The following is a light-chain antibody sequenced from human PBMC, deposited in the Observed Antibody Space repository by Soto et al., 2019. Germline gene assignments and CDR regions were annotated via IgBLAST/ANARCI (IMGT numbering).Light chain of an antibody. V-gene: IGLV9-49*01. J-gene: IGLJ2*01. Sequence: QSVLTQPPSASASLGASVTLTCTLSSGYSNYKVDWYQQRPGKGPRFVMRVGTGEIVGSKGDGIPDRFSVLGSGLNRYLTIKNIQEEDEGDYHCGADHGSGSNFVSVVFGGGTKLTVL. CDR2: VGTGEIVG. CDR3: GADHGSGSNFVSVV. CDR1: SGYSNYK.